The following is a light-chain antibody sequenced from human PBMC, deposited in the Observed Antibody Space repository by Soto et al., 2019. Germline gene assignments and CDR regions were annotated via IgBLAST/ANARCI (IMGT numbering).Light chain of an antibody. CDR1: QSISTY. Sequence: DIQMTQSPFSLSASVGDRVTITCRASQSISTYLNWYQQKPGKAPKLLTYAAYTLQTGVPSRFTGSGSGTDFTLTISSLQPEDFATYYCQQSYSALRTFGQGTKVEIK. J-gene: IGKJ1*01. CDR2: AAY. CDR3: QQSYSALRT. V-gene: IGKV1-39*01.